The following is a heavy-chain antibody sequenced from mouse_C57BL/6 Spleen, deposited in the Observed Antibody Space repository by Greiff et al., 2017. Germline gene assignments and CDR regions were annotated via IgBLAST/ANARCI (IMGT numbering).Heavy chain of an antibody. CDR3: AIANDYYGSSYVDY. D-gene: IGHD1-1*01. V-gene: IGHV1-61*01. J-gene: IGHJ2*01. CDR1: GYTFTSYW. Sequence: VQLQQSGAELVRPGSSVKLSCKASGYTFTSYWMDWVKQRPGQGLEWIGNIYPSDSETHYNQKFKDQTTLTVAKSSSTAYMQLSSRTSEDSAVLYCAIANDYYGSSYVDYWGQGTTLTVSS. CDR2: IYPSDSET.